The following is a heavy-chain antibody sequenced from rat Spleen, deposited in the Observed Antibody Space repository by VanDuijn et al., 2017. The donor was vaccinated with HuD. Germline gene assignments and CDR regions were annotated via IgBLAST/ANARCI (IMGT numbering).Heavy chain of an antibody. V-gene: IGHV5S13*01. CDR1: GFTYSNYV. Sequence: EVQLVESGGGLVQPGRSLKLSCAASGFTYSNYVMAWVRQAPTKGLEWVASISTGGGNTYYRNSVKGRFTISRDNAKNTLYLQMDSLRSEDTATYYCARKGTNYGYLYVMDAWGQGASVTVSS. CDR2: ISTGGGNT. D-gene: IGHD1-9*01. J-gene: IGHJ4*01. CDR3: ARKGTNYGYLYVMDA.